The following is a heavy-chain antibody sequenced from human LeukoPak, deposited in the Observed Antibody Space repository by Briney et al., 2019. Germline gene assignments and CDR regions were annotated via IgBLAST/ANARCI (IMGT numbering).Heavy chain of an antibody. CDR3: AGSDV. CDR1: GGTFSTYP. CDR2: RIAVFPAP. J-gene: IGHJ4*02. V-gene: IGHV1-69*05. Sequence: SVQVSCKASGGTFSTYPINWVRQAPGQGLEWMGGRIAVFPAPNYAQKFQGRITVTTDESTATAYMELSSLRSDDTAVYYCAGSDVWGQGTLVTVSS.